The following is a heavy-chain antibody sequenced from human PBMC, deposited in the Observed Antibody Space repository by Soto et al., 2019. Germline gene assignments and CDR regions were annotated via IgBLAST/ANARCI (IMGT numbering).Heavy chain of an antibody. CDR3: ARQILTGYGRISTFDY. D-gene: IGHD3-9*01. CDR2: IYYSGST. V-gene: IGHV4-59*08. J-gene: IGHJ4*02. Sequence: SETLSLTCTVSGGSISSYYWSWIRQPPGKGLEWIGYIYYSGSTNYNPSLKSRVTISVDTSKNQFSLKLSSVTAADTAVYYCARQILTGYGRISTFDYWGQGTLVTVSS. CDR1: GGSISSYY.